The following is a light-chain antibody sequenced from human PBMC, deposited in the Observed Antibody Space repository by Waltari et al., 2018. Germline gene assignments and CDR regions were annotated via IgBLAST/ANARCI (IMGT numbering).Light chain of an antibody. CDR1: QSVANR. CDR3: QQYNDWPLT. CDR2: GVS. Sequence: EIVLTQSPATLSVSPGEGVTLSCRASQSVANRLAWYQQKPGQSPRLLIYGVSTRATGIPARFSGSGAGTDFTLTISSLQSEDFAVYSCQQYNDWPLTFGGGTKVEI. J-gene: IGKJ4*01. V-gene: IGKV3-15*01.